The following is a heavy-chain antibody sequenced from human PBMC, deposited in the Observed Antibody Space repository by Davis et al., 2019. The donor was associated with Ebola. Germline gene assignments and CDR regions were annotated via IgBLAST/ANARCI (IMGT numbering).Heavy chain of an antibody. CDR1: VITFSSYA. Sequence: GGSLRLSCTDSVITFSSYAMTWVRQAPGKGLEWVSAISGSGGSTYYADSVKGRFTISRDNSKKTLYLQMNSLRAEDTAVYYCARSRPGAADAFHIWGQGTVVTVSS. D-gene: IGHD7-27*01. CDR3: ARSRPGAADAFHI. CDR2: ISGSGGST. J-gene: IGHJ3*02. V-gene: IGHV3-23*01.